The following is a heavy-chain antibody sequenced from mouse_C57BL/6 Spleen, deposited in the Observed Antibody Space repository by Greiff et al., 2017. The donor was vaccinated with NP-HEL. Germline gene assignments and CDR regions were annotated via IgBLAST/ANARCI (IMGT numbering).Heavy chain of an antibody. J-gene: IGHJ4*01. D-gene: IGHD6-5*01. CDR2: ILPGSGCT. Sequence: VQLQQSGAELMKPGASVKLSCKASGYTFTGSWIDWVKQRPGHGLEWIGEILPGSGCTNYNEKFKGKATFTADTSSNTAYMQLGILTTEDSAIYYCARYALYAMNDWGQGTSVTVSS. CDR1: GYTFTGSW. CDR3: ARYALYAMND. V-gene: IGHV1-9*01.